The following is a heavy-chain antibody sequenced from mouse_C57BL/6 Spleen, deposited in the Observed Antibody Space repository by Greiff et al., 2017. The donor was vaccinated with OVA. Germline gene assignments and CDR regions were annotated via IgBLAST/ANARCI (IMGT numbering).Heavy chain of an antibody. J-gene: IGHJ1*03. CDR2: IHPNSGST. CDR3: ARGPITTVVATDFDV. V-gene: IGHV1-64*01. CDR1: GYTFTSYW. Sequence: VQLQQSGAELVKPGASVKLSCKASGYTFTSYWMHWVKQRPGQGLEWIGMIHPNSGSTNYNEKFKSKATLTVDKSSSTAYMQLSSLTSEDSAVYYCARGPITTVVATDFDVWGTGTTVTVSS. D-gene: IGHD1-1*01.